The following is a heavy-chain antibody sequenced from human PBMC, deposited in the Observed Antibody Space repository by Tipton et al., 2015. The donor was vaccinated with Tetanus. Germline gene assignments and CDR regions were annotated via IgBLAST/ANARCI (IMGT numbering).Heavy chain of an antibody. Sequence: AASGFTFDDYAMHWVRQAPGKGLEWVSGISWNSGSIGYADSVKGRFTISRDNAKNSLYLQMNSLRAEDTALYYCAKEYGSGSGFDYWGQGTLVTVSS. CDR1: GFTFDDYA. CDR3: AKEYGSGSGFDY. J-gene: IGHJ4*02. CDR2: ISWNSGSI. V-gene: IGHV3-9*01. D-gene: IGHD3-10*01.